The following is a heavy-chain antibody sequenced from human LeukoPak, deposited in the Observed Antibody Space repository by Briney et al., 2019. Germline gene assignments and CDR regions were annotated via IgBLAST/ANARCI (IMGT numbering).Heavy chain of an antibody. CDR2: IIPIFGTA. CDR3: ASPYSSSS. J-gene: IGHJ4*02. CDR1: GDTFSNYA. Sequence: ASVKVSCKSSGDTFSNYAISWVRQAPGQGLEWMGGIIPIFGTANYAQKFQGRVTITADESTSTAYMELSSLRSEDTAVYYCASPYSSSSWGQGTLVTVSS. D-gene: IGHD6-13*01. V-gene: IGHV1-69*13.